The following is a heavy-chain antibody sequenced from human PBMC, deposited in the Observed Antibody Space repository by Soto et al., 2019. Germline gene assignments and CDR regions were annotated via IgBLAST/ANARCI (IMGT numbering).Heavy chain of an antibody. D-gene: IGHD3-10*01. CDR3: TRGPRPISTGTGAY. J-gene: IGHJ4*02. CDR2: IYNDGTYS. V-gene: IGHV3-74*01. CDR1: GFIFKMYW. Sequence: VQLVESGGGLVPPGGSVSLSCAASGFIFKMYWMHWVRQSPGKGLVWISRIYNDGTYSDYADSVRGRFTIARDNVNATLYLQMNNLRAEDSGLYYCTRGPRPISTGTGAYWGQGTQVTVSS.